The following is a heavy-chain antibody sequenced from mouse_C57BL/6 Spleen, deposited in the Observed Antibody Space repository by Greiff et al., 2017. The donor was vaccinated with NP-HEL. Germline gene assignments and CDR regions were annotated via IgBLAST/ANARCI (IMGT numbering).Heavy chain of an antibody. D-gene: IGHD2-2*01. CDR2: ISPGDSYT. J-gene: IGHJ3*01. Sequence: QVQLLQSGAELVKPGASVKLSCKASGYAFSSSWMTWVRQSPGKGLEWIGTISPGDSYTNYHERVKGQVTMTGDKSTSTVYLQLSSLTSEDSAVYFCARENGCAYWGQGTLVTVSA. CDR1: GYAFSSSW. CDR3: ARENGCAY. V-gene: IGHV1-82*01.